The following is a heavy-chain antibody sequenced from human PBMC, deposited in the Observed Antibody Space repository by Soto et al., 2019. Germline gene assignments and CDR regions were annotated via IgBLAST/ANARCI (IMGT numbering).Heavy chain of an antibody. CDR2: ISAYNGNT. Sequence: QVHLVQSGAEVKMPGASVKVSCKASGFTFTSYAFTWVRQAPGQGLEWMGWISAYNGNTNYARNFRGRVTMTTGSSTSTVYMELGSLTSDDTAVYFCARDFTGWPPDGVDSWGKGTLVSVSA. D-gene: IGHD3-16*01. V-gene: IGHV1-18*01. CDR1: GFTFTSYA. CDR3: ARDFTGWPPDGVDS. J-gene: IGHJ4*02.